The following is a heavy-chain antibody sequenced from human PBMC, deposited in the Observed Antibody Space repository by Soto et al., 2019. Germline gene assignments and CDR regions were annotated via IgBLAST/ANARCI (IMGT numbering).Heavy chain of an antibody. V-gene: IGHV1-18*01. CDR3: ARGGDGYNYRAFDI. CDR1: GYTFTSYG. J-gene: IGHJ3*02. CDR2: ISAYNGNT. Sequence: WASVKVSCKASGYTFTSYGISWVRQAPGQGLEWMGWISAYNGNTNYAQKLQGRVTITTDTSTSTAYMELRSLRSDDTAGYYCARGGDGYNYRAFDIWGQGTMVTVSS. D-gene: IGHD5-12*01.